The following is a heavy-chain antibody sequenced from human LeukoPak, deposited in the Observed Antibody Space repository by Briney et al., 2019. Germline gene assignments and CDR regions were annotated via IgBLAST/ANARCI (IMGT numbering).Heavy chain of an antibody. CDR3: AKRYYDSSGYRWFDY. J-gene: IGHJ4*02. CDR1: GSTFSSYA. V-gene: IGHV3-23*01. Sequence: GGSLRLSCAASGSTFSSYAMSWVRQAPGKGLEWVSTISGISGSTYYADSVKGRFTTSRDNSKNTLYLQMNSLRAEDTAVYYCAKRYYDSSGYRWFDYWGQGTLVTVSS. CDR2: ISGISGST. D-gene: IGHD3-22*01.